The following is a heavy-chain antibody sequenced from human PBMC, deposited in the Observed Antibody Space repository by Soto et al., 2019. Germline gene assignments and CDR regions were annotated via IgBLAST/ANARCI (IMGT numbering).Heavy chain of an antibody. V-gene: IGHV1-69*01. CDR3: AKATYYDILTGSWDYYYYGMDV. D-gene: IGHD3-9*01. CDR2: IIPIFGTA. Sequence: QVQLVQSGAEVKKPGSSVKVSCKASGGTFSSYAISWVRQAPGQGLEWMGGIIPIFGTAYYAQKFQGRVTITADESTSTVYMELSSLRSEDTAVYYCAKATYYDILTGSWDYYYYGMDVWGQGTTVTVSS. J-gene: IGHJ6*02. CDR1: GGTFSSYA.